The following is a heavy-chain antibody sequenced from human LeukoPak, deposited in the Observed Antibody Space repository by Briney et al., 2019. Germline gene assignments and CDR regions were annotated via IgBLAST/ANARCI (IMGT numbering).Heavy chain of an antibody. D-gene: IGHD3-3*01. V-gene: IGHV1-2*06. Sequence: ASVKVSCKASGYSLTCYYMHWVRQAPGQGLEWMGRMNPHTGTTNYEQKFQGRVTMTRDTSISTAYMELSNLRSDDTAVYYCARPTGDYDAGSGPNYHFDYWGQGTLVTVSS. CDR3: ARPTGDYDAGSGPNYHFDY. CDR1: GYSLTCYY. J-gene: IGHJ4*02. CDR2: MNPHTGTT.